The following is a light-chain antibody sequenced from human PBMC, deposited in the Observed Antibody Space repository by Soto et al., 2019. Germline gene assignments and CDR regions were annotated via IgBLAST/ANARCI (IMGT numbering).Light chain of an antibody. CDR3: QSYDSSLSGPTKI. CDR1: SSNIGAGYD. Sequence: QSVLTQPPSVSGAPGQRVTISCTGSSSNIGAGYDVHWYQQLPGTAPKLLIYGNSNRPSGVPDRFSGSKSGTSASLAITGLQAEDEADYYCQSYDSSLSGPTKIFGTGTKSPS. J-gene: IGLJ1*01. V-gene: IGLV1-40*01. CDR2: GNS.